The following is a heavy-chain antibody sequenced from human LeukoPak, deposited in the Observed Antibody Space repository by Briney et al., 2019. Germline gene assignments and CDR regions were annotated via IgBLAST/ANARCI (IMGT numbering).Heavy chain of an antibody. D-gene: IGHD2-15*01. V-gene: IGHV3-23*01. Sequence: PGGSLRLSCAASGFTFSSYAMSWARQAPGKGLEWVSAISGSGGSTYYADSVKGRFTISRDNSKNTLYLQMNSLRAEDTAVYYCAKVLVPIAVSTDAFDIWGQGTMVTVSS. CDR3: AKVLVPIAVSTDAFDI. CDR1: GFTFSSYA. J-gene: IGHJ3*02. CDR2: ISGSGGST.